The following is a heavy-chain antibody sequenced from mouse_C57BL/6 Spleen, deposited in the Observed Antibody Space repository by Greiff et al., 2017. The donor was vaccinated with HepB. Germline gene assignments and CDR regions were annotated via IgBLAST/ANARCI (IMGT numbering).Heavy chain of an antibody. J-gene: IGHJ2*01. CDR1: GYTFTSYW. V-gene: IGHV1-64*01. CDR2: IHPNSGST. Sequence: QVQLQQPGAELVKPGASVKLSCKASGYTFTSYWMHWVKQRPGQGLEWIGMIHPNSGSTNYNEKFKSKATLTVDKSSSTAYMQLSSLTSEDSAVYYCARTEDGSSPDYWGQGTTLTVSS. CDR3: ARTEDGSSPDY. D-gene: IGHD1-1*01.